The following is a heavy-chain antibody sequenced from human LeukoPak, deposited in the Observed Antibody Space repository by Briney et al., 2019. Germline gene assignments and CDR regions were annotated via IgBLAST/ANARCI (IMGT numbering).Heavy chain of an antibody. J-gene: IGHJ6*02. CDR2: IIPIFGTA. D-gene: IGHD1-26*01. V-gene: IGHV1-69*05. Sequence: ASVKVSCKASGGTFSSYAISWVRQAPGQGLEWMGGIIPIFGTANYAQKFQGRVTITTDESTSTAYMELRSLRSDDTAVYYCARPLSGYYYYGMDVWGQGTTVTVSS. CDR3: ARPLSGYYYYGMDV. CDR1: GGTFSSYA.